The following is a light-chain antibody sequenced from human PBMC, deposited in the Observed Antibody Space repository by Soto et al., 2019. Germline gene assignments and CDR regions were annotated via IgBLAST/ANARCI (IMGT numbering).Light chain of an antibody. J-gene: IGLJ3*02. V-gene: IGLV2-11*01. CDR1: SSDVGGYNY. Sequence: QSALTQPRSVSGSPGQSVTISWTETSSDVGGYNYVSWYQQHPGEAPKLMIYDVGKRPSGVPDRFSGSKSGNTASLTISGLQAEDEADYYCCSYAGSYSWVFGGGTKLTVL. CDR3: CSYAGSYSWV. CDR2: DVG.